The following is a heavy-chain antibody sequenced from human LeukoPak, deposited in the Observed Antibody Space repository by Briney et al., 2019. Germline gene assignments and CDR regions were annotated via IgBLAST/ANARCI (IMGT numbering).Heavy chain of an antibody. J-gene: IGHJ4*02. CDR2: ISSSGSTI. D-gene: IGHD1-26*01. Sequence: GGSLRLSCAASGFTFSDSDMSWIRLAPGKGREWVSYISSSGSTIYYADSVKGRFTISRDNAKNSLYLQMNSLRAEDTAVYYCARDLAIVGATDFFDYWGQGTLVTVSS. V-gene: IGHV3-11*04. CDR1: GFTFSDSD. CDR3: ARDLAIVGATDFFDY.